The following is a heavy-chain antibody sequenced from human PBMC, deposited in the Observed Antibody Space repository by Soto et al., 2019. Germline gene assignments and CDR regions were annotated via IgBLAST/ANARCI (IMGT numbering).Heavy chain of an antibody. V-gene: IGHV3-30*18. CDR2: ISYDGFIT. Sequence: QVQLVESGGGVVQPGRSLRLSCASSGFSFSTHGMQWVRQAPGKGLEGVAIISYDGFITYSADEVKGRFTISRDNSKNTLFLQMDSLSAEDSAVYYCAKDLKASGGHSGTLNYYHCMDVWGQGNTVIVSS. J-gene: IGHJ6*02. CDR3: AKDLKASGGHSGTLNYYHCMDV. D-gene: IGHD1-26*01. CDR1: GFSFSTHG.